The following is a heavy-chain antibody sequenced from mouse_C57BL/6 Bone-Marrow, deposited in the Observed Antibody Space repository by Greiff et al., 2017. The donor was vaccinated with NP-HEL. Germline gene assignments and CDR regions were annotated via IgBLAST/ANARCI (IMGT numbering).Heavy chain of an antibody. CDR3: AKVPLLLRDAMDY. D-gene: IGHD1-1*01. CDR1: GFTFSDYG. J-gene: IGHJ4*01. Sequence: VQLKESGGGLVKPGGSLKLSCAASGFTFSDYGMHWVRQAPEKGLEWVAYISSGSSTIYYADTVKGRFTISRDNAKNTLFLQMTSLRSEDTAMYYCAKVPLLLRDAMDYWGQGTSVTVSS. V-gene: IGHV5-17*01. CDR2: ISSGSSTI.